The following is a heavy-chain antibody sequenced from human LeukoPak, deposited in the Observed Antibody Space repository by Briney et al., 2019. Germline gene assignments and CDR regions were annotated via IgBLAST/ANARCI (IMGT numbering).Heavy chain of an antibody. CDR2: MNPNSGNT. J-gene: IGHJ4*02. D-gene: IGHD5-18*01. Sequence: ASVKVSCKASGYTFTSYDINWVRQATGQGLGWMGWMNPNSGNTGYAQKFQGRVTMTRNTSISTAYMELSSLRSEDTAVYYCARADSYGLDGYFDYWGQGTLVTVSS. V-gene: IGHV1-8*01. CDR1: GYTFTSYD. CDR3: ARADSYGLDGYFDY.